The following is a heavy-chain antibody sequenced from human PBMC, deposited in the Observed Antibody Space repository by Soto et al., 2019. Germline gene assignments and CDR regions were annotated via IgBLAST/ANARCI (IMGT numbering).Heavy chain of an antibody. CDR1: GYSISSGYY. CDR3: ARLMGTAFDL. V-gene: IGHV4-38-2*01. J-gene: IGHJ4*02. CDR2: IYHSGST. Sequence: SETLSLTCAVSGYSISSGYYWGWIRQPPGKGLEWIGSIYHSGSTYYNPSLKSRVTISVDTAKNQFSLKLSSVTATDTAVYYCARLMGTAFDLWGQGTLVTVSS. D-gene: IGHD2-8*01.